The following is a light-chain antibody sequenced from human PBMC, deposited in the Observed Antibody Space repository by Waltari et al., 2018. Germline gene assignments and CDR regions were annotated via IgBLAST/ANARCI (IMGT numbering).Light chain of an antibody. J-gene: IGKJ3*01. CDR3: QQYDSAPVT. Sequence: DIQMTQSPSFLSVSVGDKVTITCQASQNIDDSLAWYQQKPGKAPRSLIYDTSISESGVPSRFSGSSSWTDFSLTISSLQPEDFATYYWQQYDSAPVTFGPGTKL. CDR2: DTS. CDR1: QNIDDS. V-gene: IGKV1-NL1*01.